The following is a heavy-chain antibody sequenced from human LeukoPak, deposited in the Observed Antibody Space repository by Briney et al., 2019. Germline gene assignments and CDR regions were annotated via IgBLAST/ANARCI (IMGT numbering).Heavy chain of an antibody. CDR3: ARSSYSSSSSV. Sequence: PGGSLGLSCAVSGFTFSGFWMSWSRQAPGKGLEWVASINSDGSEGYYADVVKGRLTISRDNAKNSLYLQINSLRAEDTAVYYCARSSYSSSSSVWGQGTMVTVSS. D-gene: IGHD6-6*01. CDR2: INSDGSEG. V-gene: IGHV3-7*03. CDR1: GFTFSGFW. J-gene: IGHJ3*01.